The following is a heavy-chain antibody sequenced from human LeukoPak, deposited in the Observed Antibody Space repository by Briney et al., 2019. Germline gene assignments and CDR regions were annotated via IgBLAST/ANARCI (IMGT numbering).Heavy chain of an antibody. D-gene: IGHD1-26*01. CDR1: GYTFTNYA. J-gene: IGHJ6*02. V-gene: IGHV7-4-1*02. CDR3: ARARRISGSPYYFYGMDV. Sequence: ASVKVSCKASGYTFTNYAMNWVRQAPGQGLEWMGWINTNTGNPTYAQGFTGRFVFSLDTSVSTAYLQISSLKAEDTAMYYCARARRISGSPYYFYGMDVWGQGTTVTVSS. CDR2: INTNTGNP.